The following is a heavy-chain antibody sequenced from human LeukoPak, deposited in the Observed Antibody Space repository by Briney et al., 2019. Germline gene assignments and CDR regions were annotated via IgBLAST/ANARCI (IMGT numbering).Heavy chain of an antibody. CDR1: GYTFANYA. D-gene: IGHD1-20*01. Sequence: ASVKVSCKASGYTFANYAIHWVRQAPGQRLEWMGWINAGNGNTKYSQNFQDRVTITRDTSATTAYMEPSSLRSEDTAVYYCARDRITGTGDYWGQGTLVTVSS. V-gene: IGHV1-3*01. CDR3: ARDRITGTGDY. CDR2: INAGNGNT. J-gene: IGHJ4*02.